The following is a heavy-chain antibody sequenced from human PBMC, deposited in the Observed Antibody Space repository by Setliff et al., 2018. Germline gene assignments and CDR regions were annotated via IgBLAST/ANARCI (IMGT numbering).Heavy chain of an antibody. CDR3: SRGPSKVQFDT. CDR1: GGSFSGYY. V-gene: IGHV4-34*01. Sequence: PSETLSLTCAVYGGSFSGYYWSWIRQPPGKGLEWIGEINHSGSTNYNPSLKSRVTISVDTSKNQFSLKLSSVTAADTAVYYCSRGPSKVQFDTWGRGIPVTVSS. CDR2: INHSGST. J-gene: IGHJ5*02. D-gene: IGHD4-4*01.